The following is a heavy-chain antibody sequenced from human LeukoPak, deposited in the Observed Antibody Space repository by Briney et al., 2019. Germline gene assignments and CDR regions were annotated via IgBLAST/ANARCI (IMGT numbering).Heavy chain of an antibody. CDR3: ARPAWGQWLAEFDY. D-gene: IGHD6-19*01. CDR2: ISYDGSNK. V-gene: IGHV3-30-3*01. J-gene: IGHJ4*02. Sequence: GGSLRLSCAASGFTFSSYAMHWVRQAPGKGLEWVAVISYDGSNKYYADSVKGRFTISRDNSKNTLYLQMNSLRAEETAVYYCARPAWGQWLAEFDYWGQGTLVTVSS. CDR1: GFTFSSYA.